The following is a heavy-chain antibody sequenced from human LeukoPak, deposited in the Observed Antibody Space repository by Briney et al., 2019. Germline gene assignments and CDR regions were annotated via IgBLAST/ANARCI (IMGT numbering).Heavy chain of an antibody. Sequence: SETLSLTCTVSGGSISSSSYYWGRIRQPPGKGLEWIGSIYYSGSTYYNPSLKSRVTISVDTSKNQFSLKLSSVTAADTAVYYCAREPIVVVIPRYYFDYWGQGTLVTVSS. CDR1: GGSISSSSYY. V-gene: IGHV4-39*02. CDR2: IYYSGST. J-gene: IGHJ4*02. CDR3: AREPIVVVIPRYYFDY. D-gene: IGHD3-22*01.